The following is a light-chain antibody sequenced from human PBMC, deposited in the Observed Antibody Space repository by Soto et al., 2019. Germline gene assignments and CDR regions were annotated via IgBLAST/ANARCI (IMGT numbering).Light chain of an antibody. CDR3: QQYATFSRT. J-gene: IGKJ1*01. CDR2: GAS. Sequence: DIQMTQSPSTLSASIGDRVIITCRASQNIYGWLAWYQQKPGKGPKLLIYGASTLESGVPSRFSGSGSGTEFTLTISSLQPDDFATYHCQQYATFSRTFGQGTKVEIK. V-gene: IGKV1-5*03. CDR1: QNIYGW.